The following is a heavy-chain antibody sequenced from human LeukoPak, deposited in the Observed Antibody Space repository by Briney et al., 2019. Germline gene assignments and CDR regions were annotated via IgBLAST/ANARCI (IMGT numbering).Heavy chain of an antibody. D-gene: IGHD6-6*01. CDR1: GGSVKSPTSY. CDR2: VYYIGTT. V-gene: IGHV4-61*01. CDR3: ARNTSSSPWFDP. J-gene: IGHJ5*02. Sequence: SETLSLTCAESGGSVKSPTSYWSWIRQPPGKGLEWIGNVYYIGTTSYNSSLKSRVSISVDTSKNQFSLEVKSVTSEDTAVYYCARNTSSSPWFDPWGQGTLVTVSS.